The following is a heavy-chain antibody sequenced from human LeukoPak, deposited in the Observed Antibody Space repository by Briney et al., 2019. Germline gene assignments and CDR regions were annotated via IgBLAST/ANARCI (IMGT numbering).Heavy chain of an antibody. CDR1: GYSFTSYW. CDR3: AIYYGAGHTGTTENVDY. V-gene: IGHV5-51*01. Sequence: GESLKISCRGSGYSFTSYWIGWVRQMPGKGLEWMGIIYPGDSDTRYSPSFQGQVTISADKSISTAYLQWSSLKASDTAMYYCAIYYGAGHTGTTENVDYWGEGIVVTVS. J-gene: IGHJ4*02. CDR2: IYPGDSDT. D-gene: IGHD1-7*01.